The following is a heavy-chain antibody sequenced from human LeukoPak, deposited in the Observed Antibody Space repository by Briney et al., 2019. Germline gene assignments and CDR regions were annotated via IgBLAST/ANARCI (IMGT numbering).Heavy chain of an antibody. Sequence: SVKVSCKASGGTFGSYAISWVRQAPGQGLEWMGGIIPIFGTANYAQKLQGRVTMTTDTSTSTAYMELRSLRSDDTAVYYCARDSEGSYGPLLDSWGQGTLVTVSS. CDR3: ARDSEGSYGPLLDS. D-gene: IGHD3-10*01. J-gene: IGHJ4*02. V-gene: IGHV1-69*05. CDR1: GGTFGSYA. CDR2: IIPIFGTA.